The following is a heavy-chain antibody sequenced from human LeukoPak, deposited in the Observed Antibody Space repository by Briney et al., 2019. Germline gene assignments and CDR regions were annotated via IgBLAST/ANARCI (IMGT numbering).Heavy chain of an antibody. J-gene: IGHJ6*02. CDR2: IKQDGSEK. V-gene: IGHV3-7*01. CDR1: GFTFSSYW. D-gene: IGHD3-10*01. Sequence: GGSLRLSCAASGFTFSSYWMSWVRQAPGKGLEWVANIKQDGSEKYYVDSVKGRFTISRDNVKNSLYLQMNSLRAEDTAVYYCARSAFRDYYYGMDVWGQGTTVTVSS. CDR3: ARSAFRDYYYGMDV.